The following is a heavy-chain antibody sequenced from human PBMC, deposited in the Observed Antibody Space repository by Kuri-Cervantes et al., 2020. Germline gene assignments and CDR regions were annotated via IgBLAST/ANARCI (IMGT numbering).Heavy chain of an antibody. CDR3: ARDSDQTDHYGDYGERNFDY. Sequence: GESLKISCAASGFTFSSYWMHWVRQAPGKGLVWVSRINSDGSSTSYADSVRGRFTISRDNAKNSLYLQMNSLRAEDTAVYYCARDSDQTDHYGDYGERNFDYWGQGTLVTVSS. CDR1: GFTFSSYW. V-gene: IGHV3-74*01. D-gene: IGHD4-17*01. J-gene: IGHJ4*02. CDR2: INSDGSST.